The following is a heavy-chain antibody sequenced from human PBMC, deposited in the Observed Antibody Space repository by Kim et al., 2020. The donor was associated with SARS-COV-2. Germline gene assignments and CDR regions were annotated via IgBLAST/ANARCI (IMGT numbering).Heavy chain of an antibody. CDR1: GGSIISSTHY. CDR2: VSDDGKT. CDR3: VKVDEEFDN. V-gene: IGHV4-39*07. J-gene: IGHJ4*02. Sequence: SETLSLTCTVSGGSIISSTHYWGWVRQAPGKGLEWIGGVSDDGKTWYDPSLKSRVTLSIDKSNNQFFLRLTSVTAADTAVYFCVKVDEEFDNWGQGTLVT.